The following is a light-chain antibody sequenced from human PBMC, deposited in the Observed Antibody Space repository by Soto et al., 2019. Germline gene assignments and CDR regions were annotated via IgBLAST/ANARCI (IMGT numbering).Light chain of an antibody. J-gene: IGKJ3*01. CDR2: AAS. CDR3: QETYSVPFFT. Sequence: DIQMTQSPSSVSASVGDRVTITCRVSQGISSWLAWYQQKPGKAPKLLIYAASSLQSGVPSRFSGSGSGTDFSLIISSLQPDDFATYFCQETYSVPFFTFGPGTKVDVK. V-gene: IGKV1-12*01. CDR1: QGISSW.